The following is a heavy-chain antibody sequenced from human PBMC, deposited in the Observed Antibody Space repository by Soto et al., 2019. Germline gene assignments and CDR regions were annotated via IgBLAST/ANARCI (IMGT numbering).Heavy chain of an antibody. J-gene: IGHJ6*02. V-gene: IGHV3-30-3*01. D-gene: IGHD3-10*01. CDR3: ARDYRRWLESEYYYGMEV. CDR1: GFTFSSYA. CDR2: MSRDGTNE. Sequence: QVHLVESGGRVVQPGKSLRLTCAASGFTFSSYAMYWVRQTPGKGLEWLAVMSRDGTNEDYADSVKGRFTISRNNSKNEVYLQMDSLRADDSAVYHCARDYRRWLESEYYYGMEVWGPGTTVTVS.